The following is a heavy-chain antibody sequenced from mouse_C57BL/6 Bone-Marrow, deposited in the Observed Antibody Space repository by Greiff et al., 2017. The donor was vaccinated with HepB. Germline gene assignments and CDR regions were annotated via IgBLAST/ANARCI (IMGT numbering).Heavy chain of an antibody. D-gene: IGHD3-2*02. CDR1: GFNIKDYY. V-gene: IGHV14-2*01. Sequence: VQLQQSGAELVKPGASVKLSCTASGFNIKDYYMHWVKQRTEQGLECIGRIDPEDGETKYAPKFQGKATITEDKSSNTAYLQLSSLASEDTAVYYCALDSSGYGGVFDYWGQGTTLTVSS. J-gene: IGHJ2*01. CDR3: ALDSSGYGGVFDY. CDR2: IDPEDGET.